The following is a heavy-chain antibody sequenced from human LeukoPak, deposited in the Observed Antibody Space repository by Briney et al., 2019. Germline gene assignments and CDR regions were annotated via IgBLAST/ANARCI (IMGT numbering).Heavy chain of an antibody. D-gene: IGHD3-10*01. CDR3: ARVGDYSYYYYYMDV. V-gene: IGHV3-7*01. CDR1: GFTFSSYW. J-gene: IGHJ6*03. CDR2: IRKDGSEK. Sequence: PGGSLRLSCAASGFTFSSYWMSWVRQAPGKGREWVANIRKDGSEKYYVDSVKGRFTISRDNAKNSLYLQMNSLRAEDTAVYYCARVGDYSYYYYYMDVWGKGTTVTVSS.